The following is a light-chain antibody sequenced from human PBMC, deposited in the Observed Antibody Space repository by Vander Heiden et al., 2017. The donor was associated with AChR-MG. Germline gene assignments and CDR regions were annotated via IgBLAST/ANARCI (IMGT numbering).Light chain of an antibody. CDR2: KVS. J-gene: IGKJ1*01. CDR1: QSLVHSDGNTY. CDR3: RQGKHWPRT. Sequence: DVVMTQSPLSLPVTLGQPASISCRSSQSLVHSDGNTYLNWFQQRPGQSPRRLIYKVSNRDSGVPDRFSGSGSGTDFTLKISRVEAEDVGVYYCRQGKHWPRTFGQRTKVEIK. V-gene: IGKV2-30*02.